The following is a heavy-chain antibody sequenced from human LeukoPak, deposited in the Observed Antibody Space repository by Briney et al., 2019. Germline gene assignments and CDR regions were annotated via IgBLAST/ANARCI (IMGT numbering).Heavy chain of an antibody. J-gene: IGHJ4*02. CDR1: GYSISSGYY. V-gene: IGHV4-38-2*01. Sequence: TSSETLSLTCAVSGYSISSGYYGGWIRQPPGQGLEWIGSIYHSGSTYYNPSLKSRVTISVDTSKNQFSLKLSSVTAADTAVYYCARSPLEYDFWSGRHYYFDYWGQGTLVTVSS. CDR2: IYHSGST. CDR3: ARSPLEYDFWSGRHYYFDY. D-gene: IGHD3-3*01.